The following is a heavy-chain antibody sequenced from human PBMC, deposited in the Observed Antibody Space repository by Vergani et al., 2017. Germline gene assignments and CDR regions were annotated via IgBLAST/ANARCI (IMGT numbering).Heavy chain of an antibody. V-gene: IGHV4-38-2*01. Sequence: QVQLQESGPGLVKPSETLSLTCAVSGYSISSKYYWGWIRQPPGKGLEWIGTIYHSGSTYYNPSLKSRVTISAETSKNQFSLTLSSVTAADPAVYFCASSYCSSTSCYAEFFHHWGQGTLVTVSS. D-gene: IGHD2-2*01. J-gene: IGHJ1*01. CDR3: ASSYCSSTSCYAEFFHH. CDR2: IYHSGST. CDR1: GYSISSKYY.